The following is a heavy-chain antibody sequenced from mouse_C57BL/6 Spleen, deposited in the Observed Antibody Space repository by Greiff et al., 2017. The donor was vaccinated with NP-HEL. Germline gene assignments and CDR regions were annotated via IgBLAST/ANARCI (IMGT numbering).Heavy chain of an antibody. V-gene: IGHV1-72*01. J-gene: IGHJ1*03. Sequence: QVQLQQPGAELVNPGASVKLSSKASGYTFPSYWMHWVKQKPGRGLEWIGRIYPHSGGTKYNEKFKCKATLTADKPSSTAYMQLSSLTSEESAGYLCARLYWYFDVWGTGATVTVSS. CDR3: ARLYWYFDV. CDR2: IYPHSGGT. CDR1: GYTFPSYW.